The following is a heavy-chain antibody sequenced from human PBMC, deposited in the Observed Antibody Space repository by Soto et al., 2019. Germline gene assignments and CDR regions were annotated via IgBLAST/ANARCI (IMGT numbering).Heavy chain of an antibody. Sequence: SVKVSCKASGGTFSTYAISWVRQAPGQGLEWMGGIIPIFGTANYAQKFQGRVTITADESTSTAYMGLSSLRSEDTAVYYCARQGVVIRRGAFDIWGQGTMVTGSS. D-gene: IGHD3-3*01. V-gene: IGHV1-69*13. J-gene: IGHJ3*02. CDR2: IIPIFGTA. CDR3: ARQGVVIRRGAFDI. CDR1: GGTFSTYA.